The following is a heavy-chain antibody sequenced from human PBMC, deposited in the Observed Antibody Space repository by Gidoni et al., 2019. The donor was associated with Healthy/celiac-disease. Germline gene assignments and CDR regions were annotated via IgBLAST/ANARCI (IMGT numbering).Heavy chain of an antibody. V-gene: IGHV3-33*01. CDR3: ASRLDYGDYIDAFDI. CDR1: VFTFISDG. CDR2: IWYDGSNK. Sequence: QVQLLDSGGGLFQPGRSLSLSCAASVFTFISDGMHWVRQATGKGLEWVAVIWYDGSNKYYADSVKGRFTISGDNSKNTLYLKMNSLRAEDTAVYYGASRLDYGDYIDAFDIWGQGTMVTVSS. J-gene: IGHJ3*02. D-gene: IGHD4-17*01.